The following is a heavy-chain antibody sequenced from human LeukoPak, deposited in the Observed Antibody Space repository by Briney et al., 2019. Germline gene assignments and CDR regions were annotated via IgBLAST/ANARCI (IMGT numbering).Heavy chain of an antibody. V-gene: IGHV4-39*01. J-gene: IGHJ5*02. Sequence: SETLSLTCTVSGGSISSSSYYWGWIRQPPGKGLEWIGSIYYSGSTYYNPSLKSRVTISVDTSKNQFSLKLSSVTAADTAVYYCARGNYDFWSGYSAYYNWFDPWGQGTLVTVSS. CDR1: GGSISSSSYY. CDR2: IYYSGST. D-gene: IGHD3-3*01. CDR3: ARGNYDFWSGYSAYYNWFDP.